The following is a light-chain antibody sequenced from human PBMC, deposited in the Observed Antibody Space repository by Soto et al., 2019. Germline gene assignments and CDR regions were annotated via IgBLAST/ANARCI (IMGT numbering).Light chain of an antibody. CDR2: KAS. CDR1: QTIVTW. CDR3: QHYNSYSEA. V-gene: IGKV1-5*03. Sequence: DIQMTQSPSTLSASVGDRVTITCRASQTIVTWLAWYQQKPGKAPKLLIYKASTLKSGVPSRFSGSGSGTEFTLTISSLQPDDFATYYCQHYNSYSEAFGQGTKVDIK. J-gene: IGKJ1*01.